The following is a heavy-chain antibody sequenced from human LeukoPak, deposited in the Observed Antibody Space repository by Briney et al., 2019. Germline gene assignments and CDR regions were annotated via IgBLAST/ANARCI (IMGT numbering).Heavy chain of an antibody. V-gene: IGHV4-34*01. D-gene: IGHD6-19*01. J-gene: IGHJ4*02. Sequence: SETLSLTCVVSGGSFSGYYWSWIRQPPGKGLEWIGEINNSGSTNYNPSLKSRVTKSVDTSKNQFSLKLSSVTAADTAVYYCARERRSSGNDYWGQGTLVTVSS. CDR3: ARERRSSGNDY. CDR1: GGSFSGYY. CDR2: INNSGST.